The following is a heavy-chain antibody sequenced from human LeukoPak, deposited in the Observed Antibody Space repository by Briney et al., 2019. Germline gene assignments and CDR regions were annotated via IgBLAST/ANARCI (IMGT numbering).Heavy chain of an antibody. CDR1: GFTFSNYA. D-gene: IGHD3-3*01. V-gene: IGHV3-30-3*01. CDR2: ISYDGINK. J-gene: IGHJ4*02. Sequence: GGSLRFSCAASGFTFSNYAMHWVRQAPGKGLEWVALISYDGINKCYADSVKGRFTISRDNSKNTLYLQMNSLRGEDTAVYYCARGAPRNYDFWSGPFDYWGQGSLVTVSS. CDR3: ARGAPRNYDFWSGPFDY.